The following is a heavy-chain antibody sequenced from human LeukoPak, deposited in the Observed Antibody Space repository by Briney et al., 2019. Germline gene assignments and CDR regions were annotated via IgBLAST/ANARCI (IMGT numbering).Heavy chain of an antibody. V-gene: IGHV3-66*01. CDR3: ARDREGRYSGYSFDY. D-gene: IGHD5-12*01. Sequence: GPLRLSCAASGFTVSSNYMSWVRQAPGKGLEWVSVIYSGGSTYYADSVKGRFTISRDNSKNTLYLQMNSLRAEDTAVYYCARDREGRYSGYSFDYWGQGTLVTVSS. J-gene: IGHJ4*02. CDR2: IYSGGST. CDR1: GFTVSSNY.